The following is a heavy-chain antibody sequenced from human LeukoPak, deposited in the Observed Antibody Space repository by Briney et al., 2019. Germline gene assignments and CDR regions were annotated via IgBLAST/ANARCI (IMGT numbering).Heavy chain of an antibody. CDR1: GFTVSSNH. Sequence: QPGGPLRLSCAASGFTVSSNHMSWVRQAPGKGLEWVSVIYSGGSTYYADSGKGRFTISRDNSKNTLYLQMNSLRAEDTAVYYCARDQRGITIFGVVSWFDPWGQGTLVTVSS. V-gene: IGHV3-66*02. J-gene: IGHJ5*02. D-gene: IGHD3-3*01. CDR3: ARDQRGITIFGVVSWFDP. CDR2: IYSGGST.